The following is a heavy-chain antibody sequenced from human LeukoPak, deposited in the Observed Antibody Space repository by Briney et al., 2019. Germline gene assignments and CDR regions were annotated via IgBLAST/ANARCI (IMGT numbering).Heavy chain of an antibody. CDR2: IRYDGSNE. CDR1: GYTFTGYY. D-gene: IGHD2-15*01. CDR3: AKGGASHQFDY. V-gene: IGHV3-30*02. Sequence: SCKASGYTFTGYYMHWVRQAPGRGLEWVSFIRYDGSNEYYADSVKGRFTISRDNSKNTLYLQMDSLRAEDTAMYYCAKGGASHQFDYWGQGTLVTVSS. J-gene: IGHJ4*02.